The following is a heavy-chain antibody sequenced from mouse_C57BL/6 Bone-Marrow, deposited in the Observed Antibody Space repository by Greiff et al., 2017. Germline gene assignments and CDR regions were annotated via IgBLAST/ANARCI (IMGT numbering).Heavy chain of an antibody. Sequence: EVMLVESGGGLVKPGGSLKLSCAASGFTFSSYAMSWVRQTPEKRLEWVATISDGGSYTYYPDNVKGRFTISRDNAKNNLYLQMRHLKSEDTAMYYCASSDGLYYAMDYWGQGTSVTVSS. J-gene: IGHJ4*01. CDR2: ISDGGSYT. CDR1: GFTFSSYA. D-gene: IGHD1-2*01. V-gene: IGHV5-4*03. CDR3: ASSDGLYYAMDY.